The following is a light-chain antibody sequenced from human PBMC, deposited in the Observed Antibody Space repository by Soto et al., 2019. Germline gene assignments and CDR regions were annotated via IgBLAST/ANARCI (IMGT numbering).Light chain of an antibody. CDR3: ATWDDSLSGRYV. V-gene: IGLV1-44*01. Sequence: QSVLTQPPSASGAPGQRVTISCSGTSSNIGSYTVNWYQHLPGTAPKLLIFSHNQRPSGVPGRFSASKPGTSASLDISGLQSEDEGDYYCATWDDSLSGRYVFGTGTKLTVL. CDR1: SSNIGSYT. CDR2: SHN. J-gene: IGLJ1*01.